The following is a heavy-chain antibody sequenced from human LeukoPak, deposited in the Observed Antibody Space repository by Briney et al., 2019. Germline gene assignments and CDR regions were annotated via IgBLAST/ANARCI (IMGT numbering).Heavy chain of an antibody. CDR1: GYSFTSYW. V-gene: IGHV5-51*01. CDR2: IYPGDSDT. D-gene: IGHD4-17*01. J-gene: IGHJ4*02. Sequence: GESLMISCKGSGYSFTSYWIGWVRQMPGKGLEWMGIIYPGDSDTRYSPSFQGQVTISADKSISTAYLQWSSLKASDTAMYYCASCLYYGGNPFDYWGQGTLVTVSS. CDR3: ASCLYYGGNPFDY.